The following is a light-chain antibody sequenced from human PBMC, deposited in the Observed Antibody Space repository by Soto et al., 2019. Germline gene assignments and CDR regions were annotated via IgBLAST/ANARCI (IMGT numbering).Light chain of an antibody. CDR1: QSISSY. CDR3: QQYYSYPIT. V-gene: IGKV1-5*03. J-gene: IGKJ5*01. CDR2: KAS. Sequence: DIQMTQSPSTPSASVGDRVTITCRASQSISSYLAWYQQKPGKAPKLLIYKASILESGVPSRFSGSGSGTEFTLTISSLQPDDFATYYCQQYYSYPITFGQGTRLEIK.